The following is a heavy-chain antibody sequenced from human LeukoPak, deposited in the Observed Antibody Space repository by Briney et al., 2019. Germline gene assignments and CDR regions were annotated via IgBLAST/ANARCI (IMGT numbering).Heavy chain of an antibody. V-gene: IGHV5-51*01. D-gene: IGHD3-22*01. Sequence: GESLKISCKGSGYSFTTYWIGWVRQMPGKGLEWIGIIYPGDSDTRYSPSFQGQVTISADKSIRTAYLQWSSLKASDTAMYYCPRQYYDSSGFYPYFDYWGQGTQVTVSS. CDR2: IYPGDSDT. CDR1: GYSFTTYW. CDR3: PRQYYDSSGFYPYFDY. J-gene: IGHJ4*02.